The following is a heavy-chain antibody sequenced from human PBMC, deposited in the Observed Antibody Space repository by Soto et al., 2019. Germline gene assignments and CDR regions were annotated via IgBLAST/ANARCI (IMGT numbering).Heavy chain of an antibody. CDR1: GGSISSYY. D-gene: IGHD2-21*02. J-gene: IGHJ5*02. CDR2: IYYSGST. V-gene: IGHV4-59*01. Sequence: SETLSLTCTVSGGSISSYYWSWIRQPPGKGLEWIGYIYYSGSTNYNPSLKSRVTISVDTSKNQFSLKLSSVTAADTAVYYCARGDFNWFDPWGQGTLVTVSS. CDR3: ARGDFNWFDP.